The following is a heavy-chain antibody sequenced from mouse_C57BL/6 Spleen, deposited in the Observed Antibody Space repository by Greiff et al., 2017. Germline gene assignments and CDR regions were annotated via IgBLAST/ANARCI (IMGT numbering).Heavy chain of an antibody. Sequence: VKLQESGPELVKPGASVKISCKASGYAFSSSWMNWVKQRPGKGLEWIGRIYPGDGDTNYNGKFKGKATLTADKSSSTAYMQLSSLTSEDSAVYFCARNYSNVYWGQGTTLTVSS. D-gene: IGHD2-5*01. CDR1: GYAFSSSW. CDR3: ARNYSNVY. CDR2: IYPGDGDT. J-gene: IGHJ2*01. V-gene: IGHV1-82*01.